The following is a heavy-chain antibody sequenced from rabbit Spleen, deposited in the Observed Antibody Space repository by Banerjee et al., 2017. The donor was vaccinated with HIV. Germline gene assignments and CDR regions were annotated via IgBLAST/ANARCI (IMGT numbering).Heavy chain of an antibody. V-gene: IGHV1S40*01. CDR1: EVSFSSSSY. CDR3: ARDTSSSFSSYGMDL. CDR2: IDTGSSGFT. Sequence: QSLEESGGDLVKPGASLTLTCTASEVSFSSSSYMGWVRQAPGKGLEWIACIDTGSSGFTYFATWAKGRFTCSKTSSTTVTLQMTRLTAADTATYFCARDTSSSFSSYGMDLWGPGTLVTV. D-gene: IGHD1-1*01. J-gene: IGHJ6*01.